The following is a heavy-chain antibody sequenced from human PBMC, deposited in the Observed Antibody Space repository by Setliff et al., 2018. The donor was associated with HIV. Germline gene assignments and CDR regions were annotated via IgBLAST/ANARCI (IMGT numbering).Heavy chain of an antibody. J-gene: IGHJ3*02. CDR3: ARGLDIVLMVYAIPDAFDI. CDR2: IYHSGRT. D-gene: IGHD2-8*01. V-gene: IGHV4-59*11. CDR1: GGSISSLY. Sequence: SETLSLTCTVSGGSISSLYWTWIRQAPGKGLEWIGYIYHSGRTNYNPSLKSRVTISLNTSTNQFSLRVTSVTAADTAVYFCARGLDIVLMVYAIPDAFDIWGQGTMVTVSS.